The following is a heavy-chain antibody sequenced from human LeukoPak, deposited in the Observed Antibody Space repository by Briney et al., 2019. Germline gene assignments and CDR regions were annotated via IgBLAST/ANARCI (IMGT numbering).Heavy chain of an antibody. CDR3: TTVKFGELSSHFDY. V-gene: IGHV3-15*01. CDR2: IKSKIDGGTT. D-gene: IGHD3-10*01. J-gene: IGHJ4*02. Sequence: GGSLRLSCAVSGFTFSNAWMSWVRQAPGKGLEWVGRIKSKIDGGTTDYAAPVRGRFTISRDESKNTLYLQMSRLKTEDTGVYYCTTVKFGELSSHFDYWGQGTLVTVSS. CDR1: GFTFSNAW.